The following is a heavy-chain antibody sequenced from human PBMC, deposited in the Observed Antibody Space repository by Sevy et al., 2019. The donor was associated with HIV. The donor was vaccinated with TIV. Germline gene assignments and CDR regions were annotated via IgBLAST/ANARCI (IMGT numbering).Heavy chain of an antibody. V-gene: IGHV3-30*18. CDR1: GFTFSDYG. CDR2: ISYDGSSK. J-gene: IGHJ4*02. CDR3: AKDDAYGGNSMVLGASDY. D-gene: IGHD3-10*01. Sequence: GGSLRLSCAASGFTFSDYGMHWVRQAPGKGLEWVAVISYDGSSKYYPDSVKGRFTISRDNSRNTLYLQMTSLTTEDTAIYYCAKDDAYGGNSMVLGASDYWGQGTLVTVSS.